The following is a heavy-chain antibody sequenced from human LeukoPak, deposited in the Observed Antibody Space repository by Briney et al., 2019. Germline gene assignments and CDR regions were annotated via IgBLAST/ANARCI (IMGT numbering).Heavy chain of an antibody. CDR2: IIPIFGTA. CDR1: GGTFSSYA. V-gene: IGHV1-69*06. Sequence: GASVKVSCKASGGTFSSYAISWARQAPGQGLEWMGGIIPIFGTANYAQKFQGRVTITADKSTSTAYMELSSLRSEDTAVYYCARGLLSSIAARPGTNWFDPWGQGTLVTVSS. J-gene: IGHJ5*02. D-gene: IGHD6-6*01. CDR3: ARGLLSSIAARPGTNWFDP.